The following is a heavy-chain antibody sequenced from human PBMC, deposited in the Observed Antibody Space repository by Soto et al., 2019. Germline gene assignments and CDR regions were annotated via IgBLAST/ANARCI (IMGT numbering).Heavy chain of an antibody. V-gene: IGHV5-10-1*01. D-gene: IGHD3-9*01. CDR3: GRYFEWSTAGNGIDV. Sequence: GESLKISCEASGYRITSDWITGVRQMPGKGLEWMGDIDPSDSYSKYSPSFQGHVTMSVDKSINTAFLQWSRLQASDTAKYYCGRYFEWSTAGNGIDVWGQGTTVTVSS. CDR1: GYRITSDW. J-gene: IGHJ6*02. CDR2: IDPSDSYS.